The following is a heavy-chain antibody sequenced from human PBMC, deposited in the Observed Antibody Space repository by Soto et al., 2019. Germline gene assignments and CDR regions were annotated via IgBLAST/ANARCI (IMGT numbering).Heavy chain of an antibody. J-gene: IGHJ6*02. Sequence: SETLSLTCAVSGGSISSSNWWSWVRQPPGKGLEWIGEIYHSGSTNYNPSLKSRVTISVDKSKNQFSLKLSSVTAADTAVYYCARSSGSYLFDYYVIDVCGQGTTVTVSS. CDR3: ARSSGSYLFDYYVIDV. CDR2: IYHSGST. V-gene: IGHV4-4*02. CDR1: GGSISSSNW. D-gene: IGHD1-26*01.